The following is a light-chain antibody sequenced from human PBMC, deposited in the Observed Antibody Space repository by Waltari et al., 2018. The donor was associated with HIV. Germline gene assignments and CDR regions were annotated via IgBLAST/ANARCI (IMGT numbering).Light chain of an antibody. CDR3: QAWDSNTVV. J-gene: IGLJ2*01. Sequence: SYELTQPPSVSVSPGQTASITCSRDKLGNKYVCWYQQKPGQSPVLVIYQDNKRPSGIPERFSGSNSGSTATLTISGTQAMDEADYYCQAWDSNTVVFGGGTKLTVL. V-gene: IGLV3-1*01. CDR2: QDN. CDR1: KLGNKY.